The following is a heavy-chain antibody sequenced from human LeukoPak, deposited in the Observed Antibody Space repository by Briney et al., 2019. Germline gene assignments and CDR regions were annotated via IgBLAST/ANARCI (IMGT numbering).Heavy chain of an antibody. Sequence: PGGSLRLSCAASEFTFSDYYMSWIRQAPGKGLEWVSYISSSGSTIYYAGSVKGRFTISRDNAKNSLYLQMNSLRAEDTAVYYCARDFYTYYYDSSGSQPVVWGQGTLVTVSS. CDR3: ARDFYTYYYDSSGSQPVV. CDR1: EFTFSDYY. J-gene: IGHJ4*02. D-gene: IGHD3-22*01. CDR2: ISSSGSTI. V-gene: IGHV3-11*01.